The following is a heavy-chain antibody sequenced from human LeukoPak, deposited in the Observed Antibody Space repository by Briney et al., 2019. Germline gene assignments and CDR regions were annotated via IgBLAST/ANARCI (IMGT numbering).Heavy chain of an antibody. CDR3: ARGQVRGVTLAPLDY. V-gene: IGHV1-2*02. J-gene: IGHJ4*02. Sequence: ASVKVSCKASGYTFTGYYMHWVRQAPGQGLEWMGWINPNSGGTNYAQKFQGRVTMTRDTSISTAYMELSRLRSDDTAVYCCARGQVRGVTLAPLDYWGQGTLVTVSS. D-gene: IGHD3-10*01. CDR1: GYTFTGYY. CDR2: INPNSGGT.